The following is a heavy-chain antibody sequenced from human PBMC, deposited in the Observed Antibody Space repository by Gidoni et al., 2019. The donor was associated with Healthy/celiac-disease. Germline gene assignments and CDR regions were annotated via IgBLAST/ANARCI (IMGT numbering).Heavy chain of an antibody. D-gene: IGHD3-22*01. CDR3: AKDFDEVVITTGFDY. J-gene: IGHJ4*02. Sequence: EVQLVESGGGLVQPGRSLRLSCAASGFTFDDYAMHWVRQAPGKGLEWVSGISWNSGSIGYADSVKGRFTISRDNAKNSLYLQMNSLRAEDTALYYCAKDFDEVVITTGFDYWGQGTLVTVSS. CDR2: ISWNSGSI. V-gene: IGHV3-9*01. CDR1: GFTFDDYA.